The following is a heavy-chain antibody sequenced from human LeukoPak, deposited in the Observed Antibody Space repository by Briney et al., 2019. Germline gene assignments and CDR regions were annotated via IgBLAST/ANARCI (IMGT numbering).Heavy chain of an antibody. Sequence: SQTLSLTCTVSGGSISSGGYYWSWIRQLPGKGLEWIGYIYYSGSTYYNPSLKSRVTISVDTSKNQFSLKLSSVTAADTAVYYCARARRRRGGRFDYWGQGTLVTVSS. CDR3: ARARRRRGGRFDY. CDR2: IYYSGST. V-gene: IGHV4-31*03. J-gene: IGHJ4*02. D-gene: IGHD2-15*01. CDR1: GGSISSGGYY.